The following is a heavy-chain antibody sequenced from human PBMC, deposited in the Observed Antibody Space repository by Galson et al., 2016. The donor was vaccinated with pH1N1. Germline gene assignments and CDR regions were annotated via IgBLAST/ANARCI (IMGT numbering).Heavy chain of an antibody. CDR3: ARDHYFGSGIHY. Sequence: TLSLTCTVSGGAISTRSYYWGWVRQPAGKGLEWIGRFSISGGTNYNSSLRSRVTISFDTSKNQFSLELTSATAADTAVCYCARDHYFGSGIHYWGQGIQVTVS. CDR2: FSISGGT. J-gene: IGHJ4*02. D-gene: IGHD3-10*01. CDR1: GGAISTRSYY. V-gene: IGHV4-61*02.